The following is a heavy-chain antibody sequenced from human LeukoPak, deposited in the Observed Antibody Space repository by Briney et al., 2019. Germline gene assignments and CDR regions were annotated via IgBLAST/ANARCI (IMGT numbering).Heavy chain of an antibody. CDR2: IYHSGST. J-gene: IGHJ6*03. CDR1: GGSISSGGYY. CDR3: ARGGSAVVVPAGDYYYYMDV. V-gene: IGHV4-30-2*01. D-gene: IGHD2-2*01. Sequence: SETLSLTCTVSGGSISSGGYYWSWIRQPPGKGLEWIGYIYHSGSTYYNPSLKSRVTISVDRSKNQFSLKLSSVTAADTAVYYCARGGSAVVVPAGDYYYYMDVWGKGTTVTVSS.